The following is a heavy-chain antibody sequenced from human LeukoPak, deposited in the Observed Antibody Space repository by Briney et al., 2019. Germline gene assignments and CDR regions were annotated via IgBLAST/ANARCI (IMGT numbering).Heavy chain of an antibody. D-gene: IGHD2-21*01. Sequence: ASMKISCKASGYTFIGYYIHWVRQAPGQGLEWMGRINPVSGYKNYAQKIQGRITLTTDTSINTAFMELNGLRSDDTAVYYCARAGPGGDCRGYGCHHDNWYFDLWGRGTLVHVSS. CDR2: INPVSGYK. CDR3: ARAGPGGDCRGYGCHHDNWYFDL. V-gene: IGHV1-2*06. CDR1: GYTFIGYY. J-gene: IGHJ2*01.